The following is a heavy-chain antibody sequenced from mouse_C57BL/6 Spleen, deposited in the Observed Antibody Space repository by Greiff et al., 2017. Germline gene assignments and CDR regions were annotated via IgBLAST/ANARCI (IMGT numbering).Heavy chain of an antibody. CDR2: INPGSGGT. V-gene: IGHV1-54*01. CDR1: GYAFTNYL. CDR3: AKGVRGYAMDY. Sequence: VQLQQSGAELVRPGTSVKVSCKASGYAFTNYLIEWVKQRPGQGLEWIGVINPGSGGTNYNEKFKGKATLTADKSYSTAYMQLSSLTSEDSAVYFCAKGVRGYAMDYWGQGPSVTVSS. J-gene: IGHJ4*01. D-gene: IGHD2-14*01.